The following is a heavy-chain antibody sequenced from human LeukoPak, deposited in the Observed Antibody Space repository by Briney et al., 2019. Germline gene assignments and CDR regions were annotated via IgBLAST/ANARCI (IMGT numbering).Heavy chain of an antibody. CDR1: GGSISSGGYY. Sequence: PSETLSLTCTVSGGSISSGGYYRSWIRQHTGKGLEWIGFIHYSGSTYYNPSLESRISISVDTSKNQFSLKLSSVTAADTAVYYCARSLGYCTNGECYPDAFDIWGQGTMITVSS. V-gene: IGHV4-31*03. D-gene: IGHD2-8*01. CDR3: ARSLGYCTNGECYPDAFDI. CDR2: IHYSGST. J-gene: IGHJ3*02.